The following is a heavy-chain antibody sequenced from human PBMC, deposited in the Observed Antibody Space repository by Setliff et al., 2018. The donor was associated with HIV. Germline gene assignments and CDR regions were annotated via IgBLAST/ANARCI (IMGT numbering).Heavy chain of an antibody. V-gene: IGHV1-69*05. D-gene: IGHD1-26*01. CDR1: GGTFSSYV. Sequence: ASVKVSCKASGGTFSSYVISWVRQAPGQGPEWMGGVIPMYGVTNYAQKFQGRVTITTDESTSTAYMELSSLRSEDTAVYYCARGRRTRARSYENYYYYGMDVWGQGTTVTVSS. J-gene: IGHJ6*02. CDR3: ARGRRTRARSYENYYYYGMDV. CDR2: VIPMYGVT.